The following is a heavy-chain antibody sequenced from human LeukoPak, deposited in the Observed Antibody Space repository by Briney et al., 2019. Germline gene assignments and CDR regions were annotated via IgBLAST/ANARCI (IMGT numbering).Heavy chain of an antibody. D-gene: IGHD3-9*01. Sequence: GGSLRLSCAASGFTFGSYSMNWVRQAPGKGLVWVSFINTDGSSTTYADSVKGRFTISRDNAKNTVYLQMNSLRAEDTAVYYCARAYYDILTGYRVDAFDIWGQGTMVTVSS. J-gene: IGHJ3*02. CDR1: GFTFGSYS. V-gene: IGHV3-74*01. CDR3: ARAYYDILTGYRVDAFDI. CDR2: INTDGSST.